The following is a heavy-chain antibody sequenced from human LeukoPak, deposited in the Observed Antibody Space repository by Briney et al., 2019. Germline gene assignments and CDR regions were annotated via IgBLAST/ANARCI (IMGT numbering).Heavy chain of an antibody. CDR2: ISTGGGST. CDR1: GFTFSFYA. V-gene: IGHV3-23*01. D-gene: IGHD2-15*01. J-gene: IGHJ5*02. Sequence: PGGSLRLSCAASGFTFSFYAMSWVRQAPGKGLEWVSGISTGGGSTYYADSVKGRFTISRDNSKNTLYLQMNSLRAEDTAVYYRAKEVVATGRWFDPWGQGTLVTVSS. CDR3: AKEVVATGRWFDP.